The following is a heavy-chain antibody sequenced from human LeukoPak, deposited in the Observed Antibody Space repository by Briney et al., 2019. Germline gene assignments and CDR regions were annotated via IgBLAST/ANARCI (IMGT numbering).Heavy chain of an antibody. J-gene: IGHJ4*02. V-gene: IGHV4-59*12. CDR3: SGAAGGWSFDY. Sequence: PSETLSLTCAVSGASISTYYWSWIRQPPRRGLEGMGDLFYVGSSNYNPPLKRRVTISSDTTKNKWSLSQTSAAAADTAVYYFSGAAGGWSFDYWGQGTVV. D-gene: IGHD2-15*01. CDR1: GASISTYY. CDR2: LFYVGSS.